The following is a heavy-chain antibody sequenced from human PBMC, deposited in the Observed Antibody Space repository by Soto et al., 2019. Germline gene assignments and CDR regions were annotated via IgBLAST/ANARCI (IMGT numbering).Heavy chain of an antibody. CDR3: AKDKRTIGDAFYL. D-gene: IGHD3-9*01. Sequence: DVQLLESGGGLVQSGGSLRLSCAASGFNFRNYAMNWVRQAPGKGLEWVSGISFGGRTTSYADSVKGRFTISRDDSENTVYLQMTNLGADDTAIYYCAKDKRTIGDAFYLWGQGTTVTVSS. CDR2: ISFGGRTT. V-gene: IGHV3-23*01. J-gene: IGHJ3*01. CDR1: GFNFRNYA.